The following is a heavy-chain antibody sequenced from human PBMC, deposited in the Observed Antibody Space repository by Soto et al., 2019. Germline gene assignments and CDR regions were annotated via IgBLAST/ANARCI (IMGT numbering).Heavy chain of an antibody. J-gene: IGHJ4*02. V-gene: IGHV4-39*02. CDR1: GGSISSSSYY. D-gene: IGHD2-15*01. CDR3: AREGGGYCSGGSCQVDY. CDR2: IYYRGNT. Sequence: SETLSLTCTVSGGSISSSSYYWGWIRQPPGKGLEWIGSIYYRGNTYYNTSLKNQVTISVDTSKNHFSLKLSSVTAADTSFFYCAREGGGYCSGGSCQVDYWGQGTLVTVSS.